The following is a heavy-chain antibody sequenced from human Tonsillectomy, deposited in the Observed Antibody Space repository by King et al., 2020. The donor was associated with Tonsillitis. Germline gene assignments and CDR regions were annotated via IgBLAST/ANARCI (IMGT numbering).Heavy chain of an antibody. CDR1: GGSISSSSYY. V-gene: IGHV4-39*01. CDR2: IYYSGST. D-gene: IGHD5-24*01. CDR3: ARPRGDGYKKWGDYYFDY. J-gene: IGHJ4*02. Sequence: QLQESGPGLVKPSETLSLTCTVSGGSISSSSYYWGWIRQPPGKGLEWIGSIYYSGSTYYNPSLKSRVTISVDTSKNQFSLKLSSVTAADTAVYYCARPRGDGYKKWGDYYFDYWGQGTLVTVSS.